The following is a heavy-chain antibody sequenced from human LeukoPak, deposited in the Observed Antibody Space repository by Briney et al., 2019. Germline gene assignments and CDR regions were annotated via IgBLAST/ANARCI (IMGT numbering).Heavy chain of an antibody. Sequence: PSEALSLTCGVYGGSFSGYYWSWIRQPPGKGLEWIGEINHSGSTNYNPSLKSRVTISVDRSKNQFSLKLSSVTAADTAVYYCARVGLASGRGAWFDPWGQGTLVTVSS. CDR2: INHSGST. J-gene: IGHJ5*02. CDR3: ARVGLASGRGAWFDP. CDR1: GGSFSGYY. D-gene: IGHD2-15*01. V-gene: IGHV4-34*01.